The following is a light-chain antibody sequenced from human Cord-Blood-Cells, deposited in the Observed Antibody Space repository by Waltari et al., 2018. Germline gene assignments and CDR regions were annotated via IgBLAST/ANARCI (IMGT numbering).Light chain of an antibody. CDR2: EVS. CDR1: SSDVGGYNY. Sequence: QSALTQPASVSGSPGQSITISCTGTSSDVGGYNYVSWYQQHPGKAPKLMIYEVSNRPSGVSTRVSCSKSGNTASLTISGLQAEDETDYYCSSYTSSSTVVFGGGTKLTVL. CDR3: SSYTSSSTVV. J-gene: IGLJ2*01. V-gene: IGLV2-14*01.